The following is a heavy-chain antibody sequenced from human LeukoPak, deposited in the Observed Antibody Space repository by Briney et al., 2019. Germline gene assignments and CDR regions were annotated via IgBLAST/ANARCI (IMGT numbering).Heavy chain of an antibody. J-gene: IGHJ4*02. D-gene: IGHD6-13*01. V-gene: IGHV3-9*03. CDR1: GFTFDDYA. Sequence: GGSLRLSCAASGFTFDDYAMHWVRQAPGKGLEWVSGISWNSGSIGYADSVKGRFTISRDNAKNSLYLQMNSLRAEDMALYYCAKGGDSSSWYWYYFDYWGQGTLVTVSS. CDR2: ISWNSGSI. CDR3: AKGGDSSSWYWYYFDY.